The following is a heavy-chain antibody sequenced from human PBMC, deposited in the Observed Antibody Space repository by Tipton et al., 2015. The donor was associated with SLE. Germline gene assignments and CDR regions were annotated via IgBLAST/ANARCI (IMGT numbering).Heavy chain of an antibody. D-gene: IGHD4-23*01. J-gene: IGHJ6*03. V-gene: IGHV4-31*03. Sequence: TLSLTCTVSGGSISSGGYYWSWIRQHPGKGLEWIGYIYYSGSTYYNPSLKSRVTISVDTSKNQFSLKLSSVTAADTAVYYCARVPTVVTGDYYYMDVWGKGTTVTVSS. CDR1: GGSISSGGYY. CDR2: IYYSGST. CDR3: ARVPTVVTGDYYYMDV.